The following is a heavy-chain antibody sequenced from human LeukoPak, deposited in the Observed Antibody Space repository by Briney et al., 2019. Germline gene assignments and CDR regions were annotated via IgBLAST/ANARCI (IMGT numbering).Heavy chain of an antibody. V-gene: IGHV3-23*01. CDR2: ISASGGST. CDR1: GFTFSSYA. CDR3: AKGSHYYDSSGYYTH. J-gene: IGHJ4*02. D-gene: IGHD3-22*01. Sequence: PGGSLRLSCAASGFTFSSYAMSWVRQAPGKGLEWVSVISASGGSTYYADSVKGRFTISRDNSKNTLYLQMNSLRAEDSAVYYCAKGSHYYDSSGYYTHWGQGTLVTVSS.